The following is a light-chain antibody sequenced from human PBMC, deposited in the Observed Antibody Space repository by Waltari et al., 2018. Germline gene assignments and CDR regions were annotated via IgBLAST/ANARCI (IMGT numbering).Light chain of an antibody. CDR2: KAS. CDR1: QSISIW. J-gene: IGKJ1*01. V-gene: IGKV1-5*03. Sequence: RVTSTCRASQSISIWLSWYQQKPGKAPKFLIYKASTLQSGVPSRFSGSGSGTEFTLTISSLQPDDFATYYCQQSGAFGQGTKVEIK. CDR3: QQSGA.